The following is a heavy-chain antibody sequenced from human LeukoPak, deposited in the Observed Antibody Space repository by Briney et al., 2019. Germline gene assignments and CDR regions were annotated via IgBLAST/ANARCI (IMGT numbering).Heavy chain of an antibody. CDR1: GYTFTSYG. Sequence: ASVKVSCKASGYTFTSYGISWVRQAPGQGLEWMGWISAYNGNTNYAQKLQGRVTMTTDTSTSTAYMELRSLRSDDTAVYYCARPRVTIFGVASAWYGMNVWGQGTTVTVSS. D-gene: IGHD3-3*01. CDR3: ARPRVTIFGVASAWYGMNV. J-gene: IGHJ6*02. CDR2: ISAYNGNT. V-gene: IGHV1-18*01.